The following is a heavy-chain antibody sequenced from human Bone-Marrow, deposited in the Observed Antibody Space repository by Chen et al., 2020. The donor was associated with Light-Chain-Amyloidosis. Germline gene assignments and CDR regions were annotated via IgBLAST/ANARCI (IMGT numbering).Heavy chain of an antibody. CDR2: INVGKGNT. CDR1: GYRFSGYA. D-gene: IGHD2-8*01. V-gene: IGHV1-3*01. J-gene: IGHJ4*02. Sequence: QLHVVQSGPEVKKPGASVNVSCKTSGYRFSGYALHWVRQAPGQRPEWIGWINVGKGNTKYSRRLQDRVTITRDTVATTAYMELNSLKSEDTAVYYCAAAINGEYFEFWGPGTLFTVSS. CDR3: AAAINGEYFEF.